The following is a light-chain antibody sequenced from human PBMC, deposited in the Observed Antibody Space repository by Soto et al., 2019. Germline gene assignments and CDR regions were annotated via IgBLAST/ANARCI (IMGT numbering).Light chain of an antibody. J-gene: IGKJ3*01. CDR2: DAT. Sequence: EIALTQSPATLSLSPGERATLSCRASQSVSRYLAWYQQRPGQAPRLLIFDATKRTADTPARFSGSGSGTDFTLTINSLEPEDSAVYYCQERSIWPPSFTFGPGTKV. CDR1: QSVSRY. CDR3: QERSIWPPSFT. V-gene: IGKV3-11*01.